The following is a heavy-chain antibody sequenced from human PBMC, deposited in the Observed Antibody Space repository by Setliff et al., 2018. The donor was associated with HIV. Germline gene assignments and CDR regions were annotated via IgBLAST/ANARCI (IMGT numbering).Heavy chain of an antibody. V-gene: IGHV4-59*01. CDR1: GGSISSYY. CDR3: ARMYSGYDWSPAGARTRYFDY. CDR2: IYYSGST. Sequence: SETLSLTCTVSGGSISSYYWSRIRQPPGKGLEWIGYIYYSGSTNYNPSLKSRVTISVDTSKNQFSLKLSSVTAADTAVYYCARMYSGYDWSPAGARTRYFDYWGQGTLVTVSS. D-gene: IGHD5-12*01. J-gene: IGHJ4*02.